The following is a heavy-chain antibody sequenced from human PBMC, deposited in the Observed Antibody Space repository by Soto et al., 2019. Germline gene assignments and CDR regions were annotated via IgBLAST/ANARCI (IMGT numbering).Heavy chain of an antibody. V-gene: IGHV4-39*01. Sequence: SETLSLTCTVSGDSISSSTYYWAWIRQPPGKGLEWIGSIYYSGSTFYNPSLKSRVTISVDTSKNQFSLKLSSVTAADTAMYYCARIVVVTAAKFDYWGQGILVTVSS. J-gene: IGHJ4*02. CDR3: ARIVVVTAAKFDY. D-gene: IGHD2-21*02. CDR1: GDSISSSTYY. CDR2: IYYSGST.